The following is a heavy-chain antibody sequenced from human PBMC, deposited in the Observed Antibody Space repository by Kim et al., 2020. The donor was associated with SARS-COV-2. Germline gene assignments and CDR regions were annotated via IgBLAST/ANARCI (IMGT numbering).Heavy chain of an antibody. V-gene: IGHV4-34*01. CDR3: ATMVRGVIIKSLDY. Sequence: NPSLKSRVTISVDTSKNQFSLKLSSVTAADTAVYYCATMVRGVIIKSLDYWGQGTLVTVSS. J-gene: IGHJ4*02. D-gene: IGHD3-10*01.